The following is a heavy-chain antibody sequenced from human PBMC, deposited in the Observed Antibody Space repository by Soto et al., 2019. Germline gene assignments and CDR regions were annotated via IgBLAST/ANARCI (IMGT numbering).Heavy chain of an antibody. J-gene: IGHJ5*02. CDR2: IIPVFGTP. Sequence: SVKVSCKASGGSLSNSGISWVRQAPGQGLEWMGAIIPVFGTPNYAQKLQGRVTMTTDTSTSTAYMELRSLRSDDTAVYYCARESCSSTSCYGGDWLDPWGQGTVVTV. D-gene: IGHD2-2*01. V-gene: IGHV1-69*05. CDR1: GGSLSNSG. CDR3: ARESCSSTSCYGGDWLDP.